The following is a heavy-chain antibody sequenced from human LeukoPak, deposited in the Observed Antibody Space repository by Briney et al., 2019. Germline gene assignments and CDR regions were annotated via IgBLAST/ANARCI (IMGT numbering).Heavy chain of an antibody. D-gene: IGHD3-22*01. CDR3: ARGRGDSSGYYYFDY. Sequence: PSETLSLTCTVSGGSISSYYWSWIRQPPGKGLEWIGEINHSGSTNYNPSLKSRVTISVDTSKNQFSLKLSSVTAADTAVYYCARGRGDSSGYYYFDYWGQGTLVTVSS. V-gene: IGHV4-34*01. J-gene: IGHJ4*02. CDR1: GGSISSYY. CDR2: INHSGST.